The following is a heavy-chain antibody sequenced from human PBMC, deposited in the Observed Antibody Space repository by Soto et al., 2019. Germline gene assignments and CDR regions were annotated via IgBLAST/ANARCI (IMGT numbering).Heavy chain of an antibody. D-gene: IGHD3-22*01. V-gene: IGHV1-69*13. CDR2: IIPIFGTA. CDR1: GGTFSSYA. CDR3: AREWYYYDSSGLRFDY. J-gene: IGHJ4*02. Sequence: SVKVSCKASGGTFSSYAISWVRQAPGQGLEWMGGIIPIFGTANYAQKFQGRVTITADESTSTAYMELSSLRSEDTAVYYCAREWYYYDSSGLRFDYWGQGTLVTVSS.